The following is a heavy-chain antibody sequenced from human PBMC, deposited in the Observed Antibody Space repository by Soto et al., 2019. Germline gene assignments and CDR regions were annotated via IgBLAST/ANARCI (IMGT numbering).Heavy chain of an antibody. Sequence: SETLSLTCTVSGGSISNYYWSWIRQPPGKGLEWIGYIYYSGSTNYNPSLKSRVTMSADTSKNQLSLKLTSVTAANTAVYYCAKESAGSGKNSWFDPWGQGTLVTVSS. CDR3: AKESAGSGKNSWFDP. D-gene: IGHD3-10*01. CDR1: GGSISNYY. V-gene: IGHV4-59*01. CDR2: IYYSGST. J-gene: IGHJ5*02.